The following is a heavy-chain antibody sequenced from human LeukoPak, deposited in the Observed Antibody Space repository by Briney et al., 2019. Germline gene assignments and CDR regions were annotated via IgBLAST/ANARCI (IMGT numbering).Heavy chain of an antibody. CDR3: ARVGSSSSDFDY. V-gene: IGHV3-21*01. CDR1: GFTFSSYS. J-gene: IGHJ4*02. CDR2: ISSSSSYI. D-gene: IGHD6-6*01. Sequence: GGSLRLSCAASGFTFSSYSMNWVREAPGKGLGWVSSISSSSSYIYYADSVKGRFTISRDNAKNSLYLQMNSLRAEDTAVYYCARVGSSSSDFDYWRQGTLVTVSS.